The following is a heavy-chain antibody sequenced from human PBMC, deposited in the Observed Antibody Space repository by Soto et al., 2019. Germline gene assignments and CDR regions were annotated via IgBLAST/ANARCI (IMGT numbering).Heavy chain of an antibody. CDR3: AHRLPGPSGYDV. CDR2: IYWNDEQ. V-gene: IGHV2-5*01. Sequence: SGPTLVNPTQTLTLTCTFSGLSLTSGVVGVGWIRQPPGEALEWLALIYWNDEQYYNPSLRNRLTITRDTSKNQVVLTMTNMDPVDTATYYCAHRLPGPSGYDVWGQGTTVTV. CDR1: GLSLTSGVVG. J-gene: IGHJ6*02. D-gene: IGHD6-13*01.